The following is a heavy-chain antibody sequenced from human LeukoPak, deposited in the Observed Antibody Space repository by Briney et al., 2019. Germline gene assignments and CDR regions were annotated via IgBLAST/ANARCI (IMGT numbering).Heavy chain of an antibody. Sequence: APVKVSCKASGYTFTGYYKHWVRQAPGQGLEWMGWINPNSGGTNYAQKFQGRVTMTRDTSISTAYMELSRLRSDDTAVYYCARGLKYSSSWSNWFDPWGQGTLVTVSS. CDR3: ARGLKYSSSWSNWFDP. CDR2: INPNSGGT. D-gene: IGHD6-13*01. V-gene: IGHV1-2*02. J-gene: IGHJ5*02. CDR1: GYTFTGYY.